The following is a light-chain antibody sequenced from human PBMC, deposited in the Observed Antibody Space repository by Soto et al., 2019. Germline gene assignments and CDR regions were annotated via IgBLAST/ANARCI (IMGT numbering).Light chain of an antibody. CDR3: SSHTDSNTVI. CDR1: GTDVGQYNY. J-gene: IGLJ2*01. CDR2: HVS. Sequence: QSALTQPPSASGSPGQSVTISCTGAGTDVGQYNYVSWYQQHPGKAPKLLIHHVSRRPSGVPARFSGSKSGNTASLTVSGLQTEDEADYYCSSHTDSNTVIFGGGTKLTVL. V-gene: IGLV2-8*01.